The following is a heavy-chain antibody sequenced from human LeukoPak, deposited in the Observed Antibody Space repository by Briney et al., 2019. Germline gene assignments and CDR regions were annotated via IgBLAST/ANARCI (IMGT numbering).Heavy chain of an antibody. D-gene: IGHD3-10*01. J-gene: IGHJ4*02. CDR2: IKQDGSEK. CDR3: ARHYGSGSDTITLDY. Sequence: GGSLRLSCAASGFTFSSYWMIWVRQAPGKGLEWVANIKQDGSEKYYVDSVKGRFTISRDNAKNSLYLQMNSLRAEDTAVYYCARHYGSGSDTITLDYWGQGTLVTVSS. CDR1: GFTFSSYW. V-gene: IGHV3-7*01.